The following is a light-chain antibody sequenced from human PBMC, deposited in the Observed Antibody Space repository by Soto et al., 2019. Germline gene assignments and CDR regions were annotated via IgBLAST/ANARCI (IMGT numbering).Light chain of an antibody. Sequence: DILMTQSPASLSASVGDRVTITCRASQSISSYLNWYQQKPGKAPKLLIYAASSLPLGVPSRFSGSGSGTDFTLTISSLQPEDFATYYCQQSYSTLLTFGQGTKVEIK. CDR1: QSISSY. V-gene: IGKV1-39*01. J-gene: IGKJ1*01. CDR2: AAS. CDR3: QQSYSTLLT.